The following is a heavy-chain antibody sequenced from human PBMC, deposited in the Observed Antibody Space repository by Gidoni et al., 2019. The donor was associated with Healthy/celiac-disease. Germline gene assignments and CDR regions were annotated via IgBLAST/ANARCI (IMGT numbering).Heavy chain of an antibody. Sequence: QVQLQQWGAGLLKPSETLSLTCAVYGGSFSGYYWSWIRQPPGQGLEWIGEINHRGSTNYNPSLKSRVTISVDTSKNQFSLKLSSVTAADTAVYYCARRIGYCSGGSCLYGMDVWGQGTTVTVSS. D-gene: IGHD2-15*01. J-gene: IGHJ6*02. CDR3: ARRIGYCSGGSCLYGMDV. V-gene: IGHV4-34*01. CDR2: INHRGST. CDR1: GGSFSGYY.